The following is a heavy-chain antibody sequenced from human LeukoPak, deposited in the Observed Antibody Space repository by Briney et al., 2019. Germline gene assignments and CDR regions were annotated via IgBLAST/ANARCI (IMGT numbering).Heavy chain of an antibody. Sequence: PGGSLRLSCAVSGFTVKTYDMHWVRQAPGEGPEWIAYFGISGTIYYADSVRGRFTISRDNAKNSLFLQMSSLRVDDTAIYYCAGFGVYPYWGQGTPVTVSS. CDR3: AGFGVYPY. D-gene: IGHD5/OR15-5a*01. CDR2: FGISGTI. J-gene: IGHJ4*02. CDR1: GFTVKTYD. V-gene: IGHV3-48*01.